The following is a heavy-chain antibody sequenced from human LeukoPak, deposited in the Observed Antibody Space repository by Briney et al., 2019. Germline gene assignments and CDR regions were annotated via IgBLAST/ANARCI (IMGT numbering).Heavy chain of an antibody. D-gene: IGHD1-26*01. J-gene: IGHJ4*02. CDR2: TNSDGSTT. CDR3: ATNIVGPALDY. CDR1: GFTFSSYW. Sequence: GGSLRLSCAAPGFTFSSYWMHWVRQAPGKGLVWVSGTNSDGSTTAYADSVKGRFTISRDNAKNTLYLQMNSLRAEDTAVYYCATNIVGPALDYWGQGTLVTVSS. V-gene: IGHV3-74*01.